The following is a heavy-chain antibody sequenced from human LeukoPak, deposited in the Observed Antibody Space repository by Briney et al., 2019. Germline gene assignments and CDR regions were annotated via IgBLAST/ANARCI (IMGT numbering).Heavy chain of an antibody. CDR1: GGTFSSYA. CDR3: ARDLKRDGYNGDY. D-gene: IGHD5-24*01. J-gene: IGHJ4*02. V-gene: IGHV1-69*04. Sequence: GASVKVSCKASGGTFSSYAISWVRQAPGQGLEWMGRIIPILGIANYAQKFQGRVTITADKSTSTAYMELSSLRSEDTAVYYCARDLKRDGYNGDYWGQGTLVTVSS. CDR2: IIPILGIA.